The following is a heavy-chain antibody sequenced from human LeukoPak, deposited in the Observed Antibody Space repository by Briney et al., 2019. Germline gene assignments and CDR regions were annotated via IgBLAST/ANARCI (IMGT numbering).Heavy chain of an antibody. J-gene: IGHJ4*02. V-gene: IGHV5-51*01. CDR2: IYPGDSDT. D-gene: IGHD5-18*01. CDR3: ARRGEAMDPFDY. CDR1: GYTFTSYW. Sequence: GESLRISCKGSGYTFTSYWIGWVRQMPGKGLEWMGIIYPGDSDTRYSPSFQGQVTISADKSINTAYLQWSSLKASDTAIYYCARRGEAMDPFDYWGQGTLVTVSS.